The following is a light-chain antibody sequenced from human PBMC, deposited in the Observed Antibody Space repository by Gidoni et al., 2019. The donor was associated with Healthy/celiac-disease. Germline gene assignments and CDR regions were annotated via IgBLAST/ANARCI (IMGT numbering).Light chain of an antibody. J-gene: IGKJ2*01. V-gene: IGKV1-6*01. CDR2: AAS. CDR1: QGISND. Sequence: IQMTQSPSSLSASVGDRVPITCRASQGISNDLGWYQQKPGKAPKLLIYAASSLQSGVPSRFSGSGSGTDFNLTISSLQPEDFATYYCLQDYNYPVTFGQGTKMEIK. CDR3: LQDYNYPVT.